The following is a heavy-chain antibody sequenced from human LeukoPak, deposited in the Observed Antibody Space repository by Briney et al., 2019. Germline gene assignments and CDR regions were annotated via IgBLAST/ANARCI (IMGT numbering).Heavy chain of an antibody. CDR1: GLSFSTSA. D-gene: IGHD3-16*01. CDR3: ARASWVSSADAVR. Sequence: GGSLRLSCAASGLSFSTSAMSWVRQAPARGLGWLSSMKGTGETFYADSVRGRFTLSRDDSRNTVYFQLNNLRVEDTAVYYCARASWVSSADAVRWGQGTVVTVSS. J-gene: IGHJ4*02. CDR2: MKGTGET. V-gene: IGHV3-23*01.